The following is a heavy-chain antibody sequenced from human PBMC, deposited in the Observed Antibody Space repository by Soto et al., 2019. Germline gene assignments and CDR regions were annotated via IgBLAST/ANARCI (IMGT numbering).Heavy chain of an antibody. J-gene: IGHJ3*02. Sequence: GASVKVSCKASGYTFTSYGISWVRQAPGQGLEWMGWISAYNGNTNYAQKLQGRVTMTTDTSTSTAYMELRSLRSDDTAVYYCARXNYYDSSGYRPGGAFDIWGQGTMVTVSS. D-gene: IGHD3-22*01. V-gene: IGHV1-18*04. CDR1: GYTFTSYG. CDR3: ARXNYYDSSGYRPGGAFDI. CDR2: ISAYNGNT.